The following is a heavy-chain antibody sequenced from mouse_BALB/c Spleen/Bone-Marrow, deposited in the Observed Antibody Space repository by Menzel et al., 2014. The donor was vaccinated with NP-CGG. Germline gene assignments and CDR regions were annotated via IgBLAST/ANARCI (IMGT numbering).Heavy chain of an antibody. CDR1: GFSLTSYG. CDR2: IWAGGST. D-gene: IGHD2-4*01. J-gene: IGHJ3*01. Sequence: VHLVESGPGLVSPSQGLSITCTVSGFSLTSYGVHWVRQPPGKGLEWLGVIWAGGSTNYNSALMSRLSISKDNSKSQVFLKMNSLQTDDTAMYYCARSTMITEGFAYWGQGTLVTVSA. V-gene: IGHV2-9*02. CDR3: ARSTMITEGFAY.